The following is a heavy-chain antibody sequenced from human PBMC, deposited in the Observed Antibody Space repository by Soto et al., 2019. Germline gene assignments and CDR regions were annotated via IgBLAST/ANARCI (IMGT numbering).Heavy chain of an antibody. Sequence: SETLSLTCAVYGGSFSGYYWSWIRQPPGKGLEWIGEINHSGSTNYNPSLKSRVTISVDTSKNQFSLKLSSVTAADTAVYYCARGGWFGDYWGQGTLVTVSS. CDR2: INHSGST. J-gene: IGHJ4*02. CDR3: ARGGWFGDY. D-gene: IGHD3-10*01. V-gene: IGHV4-34*01. CDR1: GGSFSGYY.